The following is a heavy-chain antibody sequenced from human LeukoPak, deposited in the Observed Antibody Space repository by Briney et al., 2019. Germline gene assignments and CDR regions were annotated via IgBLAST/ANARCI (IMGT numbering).Heavy chain of an antibody. Sequence: GGSLRLSCAASGFTFSNAWMSWVRQAPGKGLEWVSLINSGTNTYYADSVKGRFFISRDNSQNTVYLQMNSLRAEDTAMYYCAREYYYGTGTSNAFDIWGQGTMVTVSS. V-gene: IGHV3-66*01. D-gene: IGHD3-10*01. CDR3: AREYYYGTGTSNAFDI. CDR2: INSGTNT. CDR1: GFTFSNAW. J-gene: IGHJ3*02.